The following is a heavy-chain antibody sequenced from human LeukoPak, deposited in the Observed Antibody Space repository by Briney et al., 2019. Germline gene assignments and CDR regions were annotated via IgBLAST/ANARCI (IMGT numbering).Heavy chain of an antibody. J-gene: IGHJ3*02. D-gene: IGHD5-12*01. V-gene: IGHV4-59*01. CDR2: IYYSGST. CDR1: GGSISTYY. Sequence: SETLSLTCSVSGGSISTYYWTWIRQPPGKGLEWIGYIYYSGSTNYNPSLKSRVIISVDTSKNQFSLKLSSVTAADTAVYYCARVYGSGYDFRGAFDIWGQGTMVTVSS. CDR3: ARVYGSGYDFRGAFDI.